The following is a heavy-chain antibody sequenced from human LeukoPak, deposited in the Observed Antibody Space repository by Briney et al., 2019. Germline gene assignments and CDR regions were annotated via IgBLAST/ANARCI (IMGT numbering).Heavy chain of an antibody. CDR2: ISAYNGNT. CDR3: ARDGIAVAGTLKTLPDY. Sequence: ASVKVSCKASGYTFTSDGISWVRQAPGQGVEWMGWISAYNGNTNYAQKLQGRVTMTTDTSTSTAYMGLRSLRSDGTAVYYCARDGIAVAGTLKTLPDYWGQGTLVTVSS. V-gene: IGHV1-18*01. CDR1: GYTFTSDG. D-gene: IGHD6-19*01. J-gene: IGHJ4*02.